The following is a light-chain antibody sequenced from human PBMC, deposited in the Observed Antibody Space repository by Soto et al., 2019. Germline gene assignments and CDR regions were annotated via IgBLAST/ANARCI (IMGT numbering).Light chain of an antibody. V-gene: IGKV1-5*03. CDR3: QQHNPYAPYT. J-gene: IGKJ2*01. Sequence: DIQMTQSPSTLSASVGDRVTITCRASQSITNCLAWYQQKPGKAPKLLIFDASSLRSGVPSRFSGSGSGTEFTLTISSLQPEDCATYYCQQHNPYAPYTFGQGTKLEI. CDR2: DAS. CDR1: QSITNC.